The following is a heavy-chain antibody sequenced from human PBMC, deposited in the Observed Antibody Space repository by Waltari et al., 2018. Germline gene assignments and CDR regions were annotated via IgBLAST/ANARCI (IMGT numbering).Heavy chain of an antibody. CDR2: IYTSGST. CDR1: GGSISSSY. Sequence: QVQLQESGPGLVKPSETLSLTCTVSGGSISSSYWSWIRQPAGNGLEWIGRIYTSGSTNYNPSLKSRVTMSVDTSKNQFSLKLSSVTAADTAVYYCARAPPVAGTAAFDIWGQGTMVTVSS. J-gene: IGHJ3*02. D-gene: IGHD6-19*01. V-gene: IGHV4-4*07. CDR3: ARAPPVAGTAAFDI.